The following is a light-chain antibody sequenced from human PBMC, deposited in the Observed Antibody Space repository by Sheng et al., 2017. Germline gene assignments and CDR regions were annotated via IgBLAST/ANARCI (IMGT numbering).Light chain of an antibody. V-gene: IGLV3-21*02. J-gene: IGLJ3*02. CDR1: KIGTKV. CDR2: DDT. CDR3: QVWDTSSYHWV. Sequence: SYVLTQPPSVSVAPGQTARISCGANKIGTKVVHWNQQKPGQAPVVVVYDDTDRPSGIPERFSGSNSENTATLTISRVEAGDEADYYCQVWDTSSYHWVFGGGTKLTVL.